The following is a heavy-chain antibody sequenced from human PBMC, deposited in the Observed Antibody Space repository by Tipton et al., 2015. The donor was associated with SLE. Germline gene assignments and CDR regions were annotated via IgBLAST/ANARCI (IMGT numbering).Heavy chain of an antibody. D-gene: IGHD1-1*01. J-gene: IGHJ4*02. CDR2: VYTSGST. V-gene: IGHV4-59*10. CDR1: GGSFSGYY. Sequence: TLSLTCAVYGGSFSGYYWSWIRQPAGKGLEWIGHVYTSGSTNYNPSLRSRVSISLDTPKNQFSLRLTSVTAADTAVYFCVRSSVLERRRYFDSWGQGALVTVSS. CDR3: VRSSVLERRRYFDS.